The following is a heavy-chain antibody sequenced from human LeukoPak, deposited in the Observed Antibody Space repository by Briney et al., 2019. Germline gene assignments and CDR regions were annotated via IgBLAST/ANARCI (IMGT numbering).Heavy chain of an antibody. Sequence: SETLSLTCTVSGGSISSYYWSWIRQPPGKGLEWIGYIYYSGSTNYNPSLKSRVTISVDTSKNQFSLKLSSVTAADTAVYYCARHYSSGWYYFDYWGHGTLVTVSS. D-gene: IGHD6-19*01. CDR1: GGSISSYY. CDR2: IYYSGST. CDR3: ARHYSSGWYYFDY. V-gene: IGHV4-59*08. J-gene: IGHJ4*01.